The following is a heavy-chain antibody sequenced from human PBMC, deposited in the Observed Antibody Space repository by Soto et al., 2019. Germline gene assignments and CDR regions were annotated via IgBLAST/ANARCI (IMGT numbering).Heavy chain of an antibody. V-gene: IGHV1-3*01. CDR3: ARATSGYYYDSSGYYHY. Sequence: SVKVSCKASGYTFTSYAMHWVRQAPGQRLEWMGWINAGNGNTKYSQKFQGRVTITRDTSASTAYMELSSLRSEDTAVYYCARATSGYYYDSSGYYHYWGQGTLVTVSS. J-gene: IGHJ4*02. D-gene: IGHD3-22*01. CDR2: INAGNGNT. CDR1: GYTFTSYA.